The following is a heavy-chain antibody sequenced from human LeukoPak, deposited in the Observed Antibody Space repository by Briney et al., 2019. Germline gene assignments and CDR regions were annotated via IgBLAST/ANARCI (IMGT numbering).Heavy chain of an antibody. D-gene: IGHD6-6*01. CDR1: GYSISSGYY. Sequence: SETLSLTCTVSGYSISSGYYWGWIRQPPGKGLEWIGSIYHSGSTYYNPSLKSRVTISVDTSKNQFSLKLSSVTAADTAVYYCAREDRGIAVRQPWYYWGQGTLVTVSS. V-gene: IGHV4-38-2*02. CDR3: AREDRGIAVRQPWYY. J-gene: IGHJ4*02. CDR2: IYHSGST.